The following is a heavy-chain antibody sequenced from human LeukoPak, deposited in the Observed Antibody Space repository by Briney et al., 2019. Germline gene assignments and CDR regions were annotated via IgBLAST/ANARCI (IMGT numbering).Heavy chain of an antibody. CDR1: GGSTSSYY. J-gene: IGHJ3*02. Sequence: PSETLSLTCTVSGGSTSSYYWNWIRQPPGKDLEWIGNIYYSGSTNYNPYLKSRVTISIDTSKNQFSLKVNSAIAADTAVYYCARESMYSSVGSYGFDIWGQGTMVTVSS. CDR3: ARESMYSSVGSYGFDI. D-gene: IGHD3-10*01. CDR2: IYYSGST. V-gene: IGHV4-59*01.